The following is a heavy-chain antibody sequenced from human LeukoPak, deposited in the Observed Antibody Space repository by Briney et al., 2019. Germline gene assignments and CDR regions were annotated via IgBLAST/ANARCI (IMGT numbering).Heavy chain of an antibody. V-gene: IGHV3-74*01. D-gene: IGHD1-14*01. Sequence: GGSLRLSCAASGFTFSSNWMHWVRQGPGKGLVWVSRINPDGSRTDYAESVKGRFTISRDDAKNTLSLEMNSLGDEDTAVYYCSRDFNGRNDFWGQGTLVTVSS. CDR1: GFTFSSNW. CDR2: INPDGSRT. CDR3: SRDFNGRNDF. J-gene: IGHJ4*02.